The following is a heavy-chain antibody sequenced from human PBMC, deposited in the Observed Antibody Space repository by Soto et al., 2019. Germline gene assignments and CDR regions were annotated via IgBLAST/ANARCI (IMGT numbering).Heavy chain of an antibody. CDR2: ISGSGGST. CDR3: AKAAHPRNYCYGMDV. CDR1: GFTFSSYA. V-gene: IGHV3-23*01. J-gene: IGHJ6*02. Sequence: EVQLLESGGGLVHPGGSLRLSCAASGFTFSSYAMSWVRQAPGKGLEWVSAISGSGGSTYYADSVKGRFTISRDNSKNPLYLQMNSLRAEDTAVYYCAKAAHPRNYCYGMDVWGQGTTVTVSS. D-gene: IGHD6-6*01.